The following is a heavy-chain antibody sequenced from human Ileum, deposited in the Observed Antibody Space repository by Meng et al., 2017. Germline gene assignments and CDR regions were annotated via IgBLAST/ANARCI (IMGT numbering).Heavy chain of an antibody. CDR1: GYTFTTSY. Sequence: QGELVQSGAEVEKPGASVKVSCKASGYTFTTSYAHWVRQAPGQGLEWMGVINAGSGDTGYAQKFQGRLTMTRDTSTSTLYMELSSLRSEDTAVYYCAKDSHGYGDGGHWGQGTLVTVSS. CDR2: INAGSGDT. CDR3: AKDSHGYGDGGH. J-gene: IGHJ4*02. D-gene: IGHD4-17*01. V-gene: IGHV1-46*01.